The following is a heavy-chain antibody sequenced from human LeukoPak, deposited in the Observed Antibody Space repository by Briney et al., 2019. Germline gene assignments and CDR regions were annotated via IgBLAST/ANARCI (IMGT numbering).Heavy chain of an antibody. D-gene: IGHD3-3*01. Sequence: GGSLRLSCAVSGFSLSSYWMSWVRQAPGRGLEWVANIKQDGSEKHYVDSVKGRFTISRDNAKNSLYLQMNSLRAEDKALYYCAREPHDFWSGNYMDVWGKGTTVTVSS. CDR1: GFSLSSYW. CDR2: IKQDGSEK. CDR3: AREPHDFWSGNYMDV. V-gene: IGHV3-7*01. J-gene: IGHJ6*03.